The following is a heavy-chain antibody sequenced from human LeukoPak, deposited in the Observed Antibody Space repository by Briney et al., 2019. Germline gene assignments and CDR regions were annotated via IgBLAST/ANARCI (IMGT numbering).Heavy chain of an antibody. Sequence: GGSLKLSCGASGFTFRRYWVHWGRQAPGEGVGGVSAITATSSSTHDADSVQGRFTISRDNSKNTLYLQMNSLRPEDTALYYCARDPGGYSGNDVDYWGQGTLVTVSS. J-gene: IGHJ4*02. CDR2: ITATSSST. D-gene: IGHD5-12*01. CDR1: GFTFRRYW. V-gene: IGHV3-23*01. CDR3: ARDPGGYSGNDVDY.